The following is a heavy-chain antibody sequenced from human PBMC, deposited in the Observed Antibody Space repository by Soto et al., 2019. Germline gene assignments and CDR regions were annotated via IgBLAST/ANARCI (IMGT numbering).Heavy chain of an antibody. Sequence: GGSLRLSCAASGFTLSNFWMHWVRQVPGKGLVWVSHINDDGSRTKYADSVEGRLTISRDTAKNTLYLQMDSLRVEDTAVYYCVRDXHDYDFWSGNPRGYFDLWGRGTLVTVSS. J-gene: IGHJ2*01. CDR2: INDDGSRT. V-gene: IGHV3-74*01. D-gene: IGHD3-3*01. CDR3: VRDXHDYDFWSGNPRGYFDL. CDR1: GFTLSNFW.